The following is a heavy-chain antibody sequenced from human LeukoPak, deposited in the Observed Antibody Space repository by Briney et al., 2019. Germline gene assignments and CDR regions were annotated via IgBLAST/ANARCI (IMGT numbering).Heavy chain of an antibody. D-gene: IGHD4-17*01. V-gene: IGHV3-48*04. Sequence: GGSLRLSCAASGFTFSSYSMNWVRQAPGKGLEWVSYISSSSSTIYYADSVKGRFTISRDNAKNSLYLQMNSLRAEDTAVYYCARDRGDYGDYDLDYWGQGTLVTVSS. CDR1: GFTFSSYS. CDR3: ARDRGDYGDYDLDY. J-gene: IGHJ4*02. CDR2: ISSSSSTI.